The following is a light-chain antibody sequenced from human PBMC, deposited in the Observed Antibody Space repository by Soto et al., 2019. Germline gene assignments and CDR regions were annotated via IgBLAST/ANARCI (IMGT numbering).Light chain of an antibody. CDR3: QHFGSSPPWP. CDR1: QSVSSNY. V-gene: IGKV3-20*01. CDR2: GAS. Sequence: ENVLTQSPGTLSLSPGERATLSCRASQSVSSNYLAWYQQKPGQAPRLLISGASSRATGIPDRFRGSGSGTDFTLPIRRLEPEDFAVYYCQHFGSSPPWPFGQGTKVE. J-gene: IGKJ1*01.